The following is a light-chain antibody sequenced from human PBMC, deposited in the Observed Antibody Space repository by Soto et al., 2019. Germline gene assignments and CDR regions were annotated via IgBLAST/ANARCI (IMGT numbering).Light chain of an antibody. Sequence: EIVMTQSPATLSVSPRERATLSCRASQSVSSNLAWYQQKPGQAPRLLIYGASTRAAGIPARFSVSGSGTEFTLTISSLQSEDFAVYYCQQYNNWPLTFGGGTKVEIK. CDR3: QQYNNWPLT. V-gene: IGKV3-15*01. CDR1: QSVSSN. CDR2: GAS. J-gene: IGKJ4*01.